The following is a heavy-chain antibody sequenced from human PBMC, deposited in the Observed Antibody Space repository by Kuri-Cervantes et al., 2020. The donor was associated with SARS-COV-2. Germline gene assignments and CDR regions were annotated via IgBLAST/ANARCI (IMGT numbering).Heavy chain of an antibody. J-gene: IGHJ3*02. D-gene: IGHD2-21*01. V-gene: IGHV3-48*03. CDR3: ARDAYCGGDCYWLAFGI. Sequence: GGSLRLSCAASGFTFSSYEMNWVRQAPGKGLEWVSYISSSGSTIYYADSVKGRFTISRDNAKNSLYLQMNSLRAEDTAVYYCARDAYCGGDCYWLAFGIWGQGTMVTVSS. CDR2: ISSSGSTI. CDR1: GFTFSSYE.